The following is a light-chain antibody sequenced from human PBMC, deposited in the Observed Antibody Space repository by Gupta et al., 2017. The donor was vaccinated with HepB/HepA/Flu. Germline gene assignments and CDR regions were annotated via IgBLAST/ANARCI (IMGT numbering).Light chain of an antibody. V-gene: IGKV1-17*01. CDR1: QGISDH. CDR2: AAS. J-gene: IGKJ2*02. Sequence: GDRVPITCRASQGISDHLGWYQQKPGKAPKGLIFAASSLKRGVSSRFSGSGSGTEFSLTISSLQPEDFATYYCLQYDTYPCTFGQGTKLEIK. CDR3: LQYDTYPCT.